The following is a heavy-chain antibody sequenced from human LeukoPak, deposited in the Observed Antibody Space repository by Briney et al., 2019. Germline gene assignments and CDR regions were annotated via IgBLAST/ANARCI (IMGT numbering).Heavy chain of an antibody. CDR1: GGSFSGYY. CDR2: INHSGST. Sequence: SETLSLTCAVYGGSFSGYYWSWIRQPPGKGLEWIGEINHSGSTNYNPSLKSRVTISVDTSKNQFSLKLSSVTAADTAVYYCARQGIAAATGDYWGQGTLVTVSS. V-gene: IGHV4-34*01. CDR3: ARQGIAAATGDY. D-gene: IGHD6-13*01. J-gene: IGHJ4*02.